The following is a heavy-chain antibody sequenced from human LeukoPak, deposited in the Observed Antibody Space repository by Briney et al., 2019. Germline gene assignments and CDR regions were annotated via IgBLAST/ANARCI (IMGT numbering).Heavy chain of an antibody. V-gene: IGHV3-23*01. Sequence: GGSLRLSCAASGLTFSSYAMSWVRQAPGKGLEWVSAISGSGGSTYYADSVKGRFTISRDNSKNTLYLQMNSLRAEDTAVYYCAKDGETYCGGDCYSYYFDYWGQGTLVTVSS. CDR2: ISGSGGST. CDR1: GLTFSSYA. D-gene: IGHD2-21*02. J-gene: IGHJ4*02. CDR3: AKDGETYCGGDCYSYYFDY.